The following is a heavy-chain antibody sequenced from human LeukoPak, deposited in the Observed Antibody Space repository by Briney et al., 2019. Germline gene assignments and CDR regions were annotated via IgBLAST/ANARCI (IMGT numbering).Heavy chain of an antibody. D-gene: IGHD3-22*01. J-gene: IGHJ4*02. Sequence: GGSLRLFCAASGFTFSSYWMSWVRQAPGKGLEWVANIKQDGSEKYYVDSVKGRFTISRDNAKNSLYLQMNSLRAEDTAVYYCARADYYDSSAYYYWGQGTLLTVSS. CDR2: IKQDGSEK. CDR1: GFTFSSYW. CDR3: ARADYYDSSAYYY. V-gene: IGHV3-7*01.